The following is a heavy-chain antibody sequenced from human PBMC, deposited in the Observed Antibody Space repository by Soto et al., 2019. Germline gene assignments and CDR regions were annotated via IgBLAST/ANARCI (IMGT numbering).Heavy chain of an antibody. CDR2: INPKSGGT. CDR1: GYSFTDYH. CDR3: ARGDSTDCSNGVSCFFYNHAMDV. D-gene: IGHD2-8*01. V-gene: IGHV1-2*04. J-gene: IGHJ6*02. Sequence: ASVKVSCKASGYSFTDYHIHWVRQAPGQGLEWLGRINPKSGGTSTAQKFQGWVTMTTDTSISTASMELTRLTSDDTAIYYCARGDSTDCSNGVSCFFYNHAMDVWGQGTTVTVS.